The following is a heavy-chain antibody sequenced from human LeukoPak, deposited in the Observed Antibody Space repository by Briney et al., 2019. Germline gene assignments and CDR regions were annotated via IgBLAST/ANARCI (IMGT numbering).Heavy chain of an antibody. V-gene: IGHV3-48*04. CDR3: ARETGYSSSWYGEGL. CDR1: GFTFSSYS. Sequence: GGSLRLSCAASGFTFSSYSMNWVRQAPGKGLEWVSDISSSSSTIYYADSVKGRFTISRDNAKNSLYLQMNSLRAEDTAVYYCARETGYSSSWYGEGLWGQGTLVTVSS. CDR2: ISSSSSTI. D-gene: IGHD6-13*01. J-gene: IGHJ4*02.